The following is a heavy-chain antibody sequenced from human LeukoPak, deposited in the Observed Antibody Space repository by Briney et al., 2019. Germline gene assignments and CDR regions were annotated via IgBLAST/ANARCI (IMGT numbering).Heavy chain of an antibody. CDR1: GFTFSSYE. Sequence: GGSLRLSCAASGFTFSSYEMNWVRQAPGKGLEWVSYISSSGSTIYYADSVKGRFTISRDNAKNSLYLQMNSLRAEDTAVYYCARGLGTMIRGVMSSDIWGQGTMVTVSS. CDR3: ARGLGTMIRGVMSSDI. CDR2: ISSSGSTI. D-gene: IGHD3-10*01. J-gene: IGHJ3*02. V-gene: IGHV3-48*03.